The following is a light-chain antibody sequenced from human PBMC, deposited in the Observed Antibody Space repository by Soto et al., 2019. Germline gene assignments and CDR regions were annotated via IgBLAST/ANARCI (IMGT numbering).Light chain of an antibody. CDR2: GAS. J-gene: IGKJ5*01. V-gene: IGKV3-20*01. CDR1: QSVSSSY. Sequence: EVVLTQSPGTLSLFPGERATLSCRASQSVSSSYVAWYQQKRGQAPRLLMYGASSRDTGIPDRFSGSGSGTDFTLTISRLEPEDFVMYYCQHFRAFGQGTRLEIK. CDR3: QHFRA.